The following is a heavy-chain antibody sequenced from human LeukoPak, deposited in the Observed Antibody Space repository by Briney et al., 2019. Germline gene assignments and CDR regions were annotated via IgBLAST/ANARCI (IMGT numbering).Heavy chain of an antibody. D-gene: IGHD6-19*01. V-gene: IGHV4-34*01. CDR3: ARGIRSGVAGMFYLDS. Sequence: SETLSLICAVYAGSFTDYYWSWIRQSPRKGLERIGEIHHSGSANYNPSLRSRVIMSVDTSKNQFSLMLTSVTAADTGIYFCARGIRSGVAGMFYLDSWSQGSQVTVSS. J-gene: IGHJ4*02. CDR2: IHHSGSA. CDR1: AGSFTDYY.